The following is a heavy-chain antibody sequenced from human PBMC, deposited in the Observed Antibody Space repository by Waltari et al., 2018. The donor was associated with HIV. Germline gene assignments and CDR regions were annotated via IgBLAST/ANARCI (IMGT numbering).Heavy chain of an antibody. CDR1: GFTFDDYA. CDR2: ISWNSGSI. CDR3: AKEYCSGGSWSFDY. Sequence: EVQLVESGGGLVQPGRSLRLSCAASGFTFDDYAMHLVRQAPGKGLEWVSGISWNSGSIGYADSVKGRFTISRDNAKNSLYLQMNSLRAEDTALYYCAKEYCSGGSWSFDYWGQGTLVTVSS. J-gene: IGHJ4*02. V-gene: IGHV3-9*01. D-gene: IGHD2-15*01.